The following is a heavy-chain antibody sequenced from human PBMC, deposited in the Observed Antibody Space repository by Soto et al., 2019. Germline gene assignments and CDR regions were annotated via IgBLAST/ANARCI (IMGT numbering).Heavy chain of an antibody. D-gene: IGHD5-12*01. CDR1: GGSFSSFG. Sequence: ASVKVSCKASGGSFSSFGISWVRQAPGQGLELMGGIIPVFGRPNYAQRFRGRLTITADESTNTVYLELIDLRSEDTAVYYCAREGSGYNLWGQGTQVTVYS. CDR3: AREGSGYNL. CDR2: IIPVFGRP. V-gene: IGHV1-69*13. J-gene: IGHJ1*01.